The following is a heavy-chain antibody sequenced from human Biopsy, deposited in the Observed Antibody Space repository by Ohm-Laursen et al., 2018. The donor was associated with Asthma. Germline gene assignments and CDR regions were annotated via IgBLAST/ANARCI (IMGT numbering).Heavy chain of an antibody. J-gene: IGHJ4*02. CDR2: ISYDGSSI. CDR3: AREGVAGTHIED. D-gene: IGHD6-19*01. CDR1: RFTYE. V-gene: IGHV3-30-3*01. Sequence: SLRLSCAAARFTYEMHWVRQAPGKGLEWVAVISYDGSSIYYADSVKGRFTISRDNSKNTLSLQMNSLTAEGTAVYYCAREGVAGTHIEDWGQGTLVTVSS.